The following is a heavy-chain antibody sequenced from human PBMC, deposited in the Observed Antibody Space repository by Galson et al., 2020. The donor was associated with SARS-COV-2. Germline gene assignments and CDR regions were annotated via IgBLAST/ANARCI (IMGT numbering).Heavy chain of an antibody. Sequence: GESLKISCTASGSTFGDYAMSWFRQAPGKGLEWVGFIRRKPYGGTTDFAASVKGRFTISRDDSKSIVYLQMNSLKTEDTALYYCARLKGRPGCGFDIWGQGTMVTVSS. V-gene: IGHV3-49*03. CDR2: IRRKPYGGTT. CDR3: ARLKGRPGCGFDI. J-gene: IGHJ3*02. D-gene: IGHD1-26*01. CDR1: GSTFGDYA.